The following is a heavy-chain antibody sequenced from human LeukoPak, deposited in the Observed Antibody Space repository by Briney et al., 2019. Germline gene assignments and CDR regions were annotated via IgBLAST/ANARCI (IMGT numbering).Heavy chain of an antibody. Sequence: SETLSLTCTVSGGSISSSSYYWGWLRQPPGKGLEWIGSIYYSGSTYYNPSLKSRVTISVDTSKNQFSLKLSSVTAADTAVYYCARERYYDSSGLFVYYYGMDVWGQGTTVTVSS. CDR3: ARERYYDSSGLFVYYYGMDV. CDR2: IYYSGST. J-gene: IGHJ6*02. CDR1: GGSISSSSYY. D-gene: IGHD3-22*01. V-gene: IGHV4-39*07.